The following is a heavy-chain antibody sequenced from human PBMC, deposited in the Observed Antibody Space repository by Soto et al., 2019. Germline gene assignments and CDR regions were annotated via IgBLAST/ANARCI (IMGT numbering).Heavy chain of an antibody. Sequence: PGGFLRLSCAASGFTFSNYGRNWVRQAPGKGLEWVSGITSSSNNKYYADSVKGRFTISRDNAKNSLYLQMNSLRAEDTAVYYCARDPAPDCSSTSCYFYYYYYMDVWGKGTTVTVSS. CDR1: GFTFSNYG. J-gene: IGHJ6*03. D-gene: IGHD2-2*01. V-gene: IGHV3-21*01. CDR2: ITSSSNNK. CDR3: ARDPAPDCSSTSCYFYYYYYMDV.